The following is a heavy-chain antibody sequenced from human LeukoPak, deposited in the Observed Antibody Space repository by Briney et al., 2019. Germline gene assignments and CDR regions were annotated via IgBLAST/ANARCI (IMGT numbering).Heavy chain of an antibody. CDR2: IYYCGST. CDR1: GGSISSYH. D-gene: IGHD3-22*01. J-gene: IGHJ3*02. V-gene: IGHV4-59*01. Sequence: SETLSLTCTVSGGSISSYHWSWIRQPPGKGLECIGYIYYCGSTHYNPSLKSRVTISVDTSKNQFSLKLSSVTAADTAVYFCARARNYYDSSDYYYEGDAFDIWGQGTMVTVSS. CDR3: ARARNYYDSSDYYYEGDAFDI.